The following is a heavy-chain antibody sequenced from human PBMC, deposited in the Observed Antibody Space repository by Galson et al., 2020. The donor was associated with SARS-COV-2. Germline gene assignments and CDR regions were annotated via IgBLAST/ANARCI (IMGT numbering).Heavy chain of an antibody. CDR2: ISWNSGSI. CDR1: GFTFDDYA. CDR3: AKDTSYGDYVNYFDY. J-gene: IGHJ4*02. D-gene: IGHD4-17*01. V-gene: IGHV3-9*01. Sequence: SLKISCAASGFTFDDYAMHWVRQAPGKGLEWVSGISWNSGSIGYADSVKGRFTISRDNAKNSLYLQMNSLRAEDTALYYCAKDTSYGDYVNYFDYWGQGTLVTVSS.